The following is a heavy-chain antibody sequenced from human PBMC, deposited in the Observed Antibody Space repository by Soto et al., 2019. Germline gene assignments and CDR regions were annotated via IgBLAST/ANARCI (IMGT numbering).Heavy chain of an antibody. V-gene: IGHV1-69*12. CDR3: ARGSLGYCISTSCYEVYYFDY. CDR1: GGTFSSYA. D-gene: IGHD2-2*01. CDR2: IIPIFGTA. J-gene: IGHJ4*02. Sequence: QVQLVQSGAEVKKPGSSVKVSCKASGGTFSSYAISWVRQAPGQGLEWMGGIIPIFGTANYAQKFQGRVTITADESTRTAYMELSSLRSEDTAVYYCARGSLGYCISTSCYEVYYFDYWGQGTLVTVSS.